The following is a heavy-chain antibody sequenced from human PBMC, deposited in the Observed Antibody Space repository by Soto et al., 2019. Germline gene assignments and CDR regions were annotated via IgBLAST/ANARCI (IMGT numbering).Heavy chain of an antibody. CDR2: MNPNTGNS. Sequence: ASVKVSCKAFGYTFASYDIYWVRQATGQGLEWMGWMNPNTGNSAYAQKFQGRVTVTSDTSINTVHMELSSLRSEDTAVYYCARRAETNGWNGFGADKYYFDFWGQGTLVTVSS. CDR1: GYTFASYD. V-gene: IGHV1-8*01. J-gene: IGHJ4*02. CDR3: ARRAETNGWNGFGADKYYFDF. D-gene: IGHD1-1*01.